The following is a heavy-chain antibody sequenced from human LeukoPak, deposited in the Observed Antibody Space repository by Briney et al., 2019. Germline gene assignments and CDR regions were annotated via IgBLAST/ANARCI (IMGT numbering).Heavy chain of an antibody. V-gene: IGHV3-49*03. CDR1: GFTFGDYA. Sequence: GGSLRLSCTASGFTFGDYAMSWFRQAPGKGLEWVGFIRSKAYGGTTEYAASVKGRFTISRDDSKSIAYLQMNSLKTEDTAVYYCARQYTGSFSYFDYWGQGTLVTVSS. J-gene: IGHJ4*02. D-gene: IGHD1-26*01. CDR2: IRSKAYGGTT. CDR3: ARQYTGSFSYFDY.